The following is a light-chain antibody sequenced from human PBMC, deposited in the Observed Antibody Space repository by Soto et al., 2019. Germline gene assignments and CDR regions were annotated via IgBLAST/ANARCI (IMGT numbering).Light chain of an antibody. Sequence: DIPMTQSPSTLSASVGDRVTITCRASQSISSWLAWYQQKPGKAPKLLIYKASSLESGVPSRFSGSGSGTEFTLTISSLQPDDVATYCCQQYNSVSLLTFGGGTKVEIK. V-gene: IGKV1-5*03. CDR2: KAS. CDR3: QQYNSVSLLT. CDR1: QSISSW. J-gene: IGKJ4*01.